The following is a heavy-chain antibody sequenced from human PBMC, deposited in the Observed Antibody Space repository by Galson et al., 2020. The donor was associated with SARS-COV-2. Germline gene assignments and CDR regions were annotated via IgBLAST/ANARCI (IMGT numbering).Heavy chain of an antibody. J-gene: IGHJ5*02. V-gene: IGHV4-4*07. CDR2: LNNAGTT. CDR1: GGSIDNYY. CDR3: ARDPHYGSGT. D-gene: IGHD3-10*01. Sequence: ASETLSLTCDVSGGSIDNYYWSWIRQPAGRGLEWIGRLNNAGTTDYNPSLKSRVSMSVDTSKNQFSLKLTSLTAADTAVDYCARDPHYGSGTWGQGILVTVSS.